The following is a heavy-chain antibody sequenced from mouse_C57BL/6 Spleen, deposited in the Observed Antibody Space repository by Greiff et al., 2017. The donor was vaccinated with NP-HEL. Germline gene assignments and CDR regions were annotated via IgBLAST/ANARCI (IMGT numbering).Heavy chain of an antibody. CDR2: INPNNGGT. V-gene: IGHV1-22*01. J-gene: IGHJ2*01. Sequence: EVMLVESGPELVKPGASVKMSCKASGYTFTDYNMHWVKQSHGKSLEWIGYINPNNGGTSYNQKFKGKATLTVNKSSSTAYMELRSLTSEDSAVYYCARGYYGLYYFDYWGQGTTLTVSS. CDR3: ARGYYGLYYFDY. D-gene: IGHD1-1*01. CDR1: GYTFTDYN.